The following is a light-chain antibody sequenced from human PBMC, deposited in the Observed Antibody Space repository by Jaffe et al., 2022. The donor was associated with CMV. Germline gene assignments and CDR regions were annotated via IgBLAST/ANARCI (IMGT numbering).Light chain of an antibody. Sequence: QSALTQPASVSGSPGQSITISCTGINSDIGDFNYVSWYQQHPGKAPKLIIYDVTDRPSGVSNRFSGSKSGNTAALTISGLQTEDEADYYCSSYTKREVWVFGGGTKVTVL. CDR3: SSYTKREVWV. V-gene: IGLV2-14*03. CDR1: NSDIGDFNY. J-gene: IGLJ3*02. CDR2: DVT.